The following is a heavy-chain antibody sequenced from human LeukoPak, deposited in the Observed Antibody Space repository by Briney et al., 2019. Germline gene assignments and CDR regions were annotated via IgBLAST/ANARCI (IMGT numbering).Heavy chain of an antibody. CDR2: IRYDGSTK. D-gene: IGHD1-26*01. CDR1: GFTFSSYG. J-gene: IGHJ6*03. V-gene: IGHV3-30*02. CDR3: AKGHPTTNYYFNMDV. Sequence: GGSLRLSCAASGFTFSSYGMHWVRQAPGKGLEWVTFIRYDGSTKYYADSVKGRFTISRDNSKNTLFLQMNSLRAEDTAVYYCAKGHPTTNYYFNMDVWGKGTTVPVSS.